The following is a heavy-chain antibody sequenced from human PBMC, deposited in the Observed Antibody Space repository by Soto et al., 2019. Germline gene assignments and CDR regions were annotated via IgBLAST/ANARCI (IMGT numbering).Heavy chain of an antibody. CDR2: VYYSRSN. CDR1: GGSISSGGYY. J-gene: IGHJ4*02. D-gene: IGHD3-22*01. V-gene: IGHV4-31*03. CDR3: ASSNTPTKYYYDGEGQPLFDS. Sequence: QVQLQESGPGLVKPSQTLSLTCTVSGGSISSGGYYWRWIRQDPGKVLEWIGYVYYSRSNYYNPSLKRRVTRSVDTSKNQFFLMLSSVTAADTVVYYCASSNTPTKYYYDGEGQPLFDSWGQGTMVTVSS.